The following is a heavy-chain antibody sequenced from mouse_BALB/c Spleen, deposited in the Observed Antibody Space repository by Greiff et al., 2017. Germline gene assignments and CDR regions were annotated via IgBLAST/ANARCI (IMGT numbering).Heavy chain of an antibody. J-gene: IGHJ4*01. CDR1: GYTFTDYN. CDR2: INPNNGGT. D-gene: IGHD2-1*01. CDR3: AREGGGNYVFDAMDY. Sequence: VQLQQSGPELVKPGASVKIPCKASGYTFTDYNMDWVKQSHGKSLEWIGDINPNNGGTIYNQKFKGKATLTVDKSSSTAYMELRSLTSEDTAVYYDAREGGGNYVFDAMDYWGQGTSVTVSA. V-gene: IGHV1-18*01.